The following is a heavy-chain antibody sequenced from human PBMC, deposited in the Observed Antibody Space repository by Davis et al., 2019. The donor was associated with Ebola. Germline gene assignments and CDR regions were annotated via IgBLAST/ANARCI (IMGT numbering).Heavy chain of an antibody. Sequence: GESLKISCAASRFTFSDSWMHWVRQVPGKGLVWVARINSDGSTTYYADSVKGRFTISRDNAKNSLYLQMNSLRAEDTAVYYCARASPIYSGYDLWGQGTLVTVSS. CDR1: RFTFSDSW. D-gene: IGHD5-12*01. J-gene: IGHJ4*02. CDR3: ARASPIYSGYDL. V-gene: IGHV3-74*01. CDR2: INSDGSTT.